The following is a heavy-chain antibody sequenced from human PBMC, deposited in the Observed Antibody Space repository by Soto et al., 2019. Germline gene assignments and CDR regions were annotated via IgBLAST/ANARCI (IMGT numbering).Heavy chain of an antibody. CDR2: IWYDGSNK. J-gene: IGHJ3*02. Sequence: QVQLVESGGGVVQPGRSLRLSCAASGFTFSSYGMHWVRQAPGKGLEWVAVIWYDGSNKYYADSVKGRFTISRDNSKNARDLQRNSLRAEDTAVDYCAREGLGERARKIVRGVRLAFDIWGQGTMVTVSS. CDR3: AREGLGERARKIVRGVRLAFDI. V-gene: IGHV3-33*01. D-gene: IGHD2-8*02. CDR1: GFTFSSYG.